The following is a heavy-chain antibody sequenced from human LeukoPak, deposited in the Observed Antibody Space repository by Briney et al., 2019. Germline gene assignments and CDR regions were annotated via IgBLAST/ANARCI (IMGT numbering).Heavy chain of an antibody. D-gene: IGHD2-15*01. J-gene: IGHJ4*02. CDR1: GFTFSSFA. CDR3: AAGRVGI. CDR2: ITATGSNT. V-gene: IGHV3-23*01. Sequence: GGSLRLSCAASGFTFSSFAMNWVRQAPGKGLEWVSGITATGSNTYYADSVKGRFTISRDNSKNRLYLQMNSLRGEDTAVYYCAAGRVGIWGQGTLVTVSS.